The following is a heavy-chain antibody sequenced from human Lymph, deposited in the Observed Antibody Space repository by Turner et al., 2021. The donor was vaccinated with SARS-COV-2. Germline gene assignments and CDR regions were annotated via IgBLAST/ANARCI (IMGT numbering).Heavy chain of an antibody. CDR2: INWSGGSI. CDR1: GFTFDDYA. D-gene: IGHD1-26*01. Sequence: EVQLVESGGGLVQPGRSLRLSCAASGFTFDDYAMHWVLQAPGKGLECVSGINWSGGSIAYADSVKGRFTISRDNPKNSLYLQMNSLRAEDTAFYYCAKDLAGTYYSSFDYWGQGTLVTVSS. J-gene: IGHJ4*02. V-gene: IGHV3-9*01. CDR3: AKDLAGTYYSSFDY.